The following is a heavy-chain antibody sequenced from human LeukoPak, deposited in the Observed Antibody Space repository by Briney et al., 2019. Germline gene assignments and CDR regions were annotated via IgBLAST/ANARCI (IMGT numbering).Heavy chain of an antibody. V-gene: IGHV3-30-3*01. CDR2: ISYDGSNQ. D-gene: IGHD5-18*01. J-gene: IGHJ4*02. CDR3: ARGQLWLHYFEY. CDR1: GFTFNSYA. Sequence: PGGSLRLSCAASGFTFNSYAMHWVRQAPGKGLEWVAVISYDGSNQYYADSVTGRFTISRDNSKNTLYLQMNSLRAEDTAVYFCARGQLWLHYFEYWGQGTLVTVSS.